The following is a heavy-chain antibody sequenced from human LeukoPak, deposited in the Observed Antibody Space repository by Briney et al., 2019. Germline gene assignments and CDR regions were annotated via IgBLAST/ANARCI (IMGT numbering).Heavy chain of an antibody. D-gene: IGHD3-10*01. CDR2: IHYSGST. CDR3: ARGLVGYYYGSGTLFDP. J-gene: IGHJ5*02. Sequence: MPSETLSLTCTVSGGAISSFHWSWIRQPPGKGLEWIGCIHYSGSTAYNPSLKSRVTISIGTPKNQFSLKLSSVTAADTAVYYCARGLVGYYYGSGTLFDPWGQGTLVTVSS. V-gene: IGHV4-59*12. CDR1: GGAISSFH.